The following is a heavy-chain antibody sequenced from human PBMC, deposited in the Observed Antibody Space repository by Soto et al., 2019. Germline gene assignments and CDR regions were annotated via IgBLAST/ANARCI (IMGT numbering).Heavy chain of an antibody. CDR2: IWYDGSNK. V-gene: IGHV3-33*01. CDR3: ARKTSVDTAMAPENTFDY. Sequence: GGSLRLSCAASGFTFSSYRMHWVRQAPGKGLEWVAVIWYDGSNKYYADSVKGRFTISRDNSKNTLYLQMNSLRAEDTAVYYCARKTSVDTAMAPENTFDYWGQGTLVTVSS. CDR1: GFTFSSYR. J-gene: IGHJ4*02. D-gene: IGHD5-18*01.